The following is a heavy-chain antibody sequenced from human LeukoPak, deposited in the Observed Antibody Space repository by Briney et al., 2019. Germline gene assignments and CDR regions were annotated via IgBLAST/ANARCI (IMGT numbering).Heavy chain of an antibody. CDR1: GGSFSGYY. CDR2: ISSSGSSI. D-gene: IGHD2-15*01. J-gene: IGHJ4*02. V-gene: IGHV3-11*04. CDR3: ARLPRYCSGGSCYRLDY. Sequence: LSLTCAVYGGSFSGYYWSWIRQAPGKGLEWVSYISSSGSSIYYGDSVKGRFTISRDNAKNSLYLQMNSLRAEDTAVYYCARLPRYCSGGSCYRLDYWGQGTLVTVSS.